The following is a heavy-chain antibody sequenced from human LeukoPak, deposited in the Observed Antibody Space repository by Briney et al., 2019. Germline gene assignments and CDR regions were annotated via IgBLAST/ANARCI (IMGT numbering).Heavy chain of an antibody. J-gene: IGHJ4*02. CDR1: GFTFSSYS. Sequence: GGSLRLSCAASGFTFSSYSMNWVRQAPGKGLEWVSSISSSSSYIYYADSVKGLFTISRDNAKNSLYLQMNSLRAEDTAVYYCARVTRAGYFDYRGQGTLVTVSS. CDR3: ARVTRAGYFDY. CDR2: ISSSSSYI. V-gene: IGHV3-21*01.